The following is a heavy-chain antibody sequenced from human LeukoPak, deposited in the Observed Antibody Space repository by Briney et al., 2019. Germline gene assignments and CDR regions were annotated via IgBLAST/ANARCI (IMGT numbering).Heavy chain of an antibody. CDR2: IRYDGSNK. Sequence: GGSLRLSCAASGFTFSSYGMHWVRQAPGKGLEWVAFIRYDGSNKYYADSVKGRFTISRDNSKNTLYLQMNSLRAEDTAVYYCAKTGDRGFYCSGGSCYSSYMDVWGKGTTVTISS. V-gene: IGHV3-30*02. D-gene: IGHD2-15*01. CDR3: AKTGDRGFYCSGGSCYSSYMDV. CDR1: GFTFSSYG. J-gene: IGHJ6*03.